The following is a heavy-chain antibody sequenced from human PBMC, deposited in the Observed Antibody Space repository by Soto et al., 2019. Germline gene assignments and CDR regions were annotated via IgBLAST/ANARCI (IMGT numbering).Heavy chain of an antibody. CDR1: GFTFSSYA. CDR3: AKKADYDYVWGSHAGPDV. V-gene: IGHV3-23*01. Sequence: GGSLRLSCAASGFTFSSYAMSWVRQAPGKGLEWVSAISCSGGSTYYADSVKGRFTISRDNSKNTLYLQMNSLRAEDTAVYYCAKKADYDYVWGSHAGPDVWGDGNPVTVSP. J-gene: IGHJ6*04. CDR2: ISCSGGST. D-gene: IGHD3-16*01.